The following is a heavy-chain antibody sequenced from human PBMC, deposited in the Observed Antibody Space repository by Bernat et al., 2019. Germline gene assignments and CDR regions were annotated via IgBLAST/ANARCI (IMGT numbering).Heavy chain of an antibody. Sequence: QVQLVESGGGVVQPGRSLRLSCAASGFTFSSYAMHWVRQAPGKGLEWVAVISYDGSNNYYADSVKGRFTISRDNSKNTLYLQMNSLRAEDTAVYYCARDREGGWPTYSIYYYYYYGMDVWGQGTTVTVSS. CDR2: ISYDGSNN. CDR3: ARDREGGWPTYSIYYYYYYGMDV. D-gene: IGHD6-19*01. CDR1: GFTFSSYA. J-gene: IGHJ6*02. V-gene: IGHV3-30-3*01.